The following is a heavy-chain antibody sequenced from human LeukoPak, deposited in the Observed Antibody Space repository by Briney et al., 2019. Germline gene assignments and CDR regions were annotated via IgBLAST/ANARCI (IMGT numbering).Heavy chain of an antibody. V-gene: IGHV4-59*01. CDR3: ARDPGRSSSWYPGLGSYWFDP. J-gene: IGHJ5*02. D-gene: IGHD6-13*01. CDR2: IYYSGST. CDR1: GGSISSYY. Sequence: PSETLSLTCTVSGGSISSYYWSWIRQPPGKGLEWIGYIYYSGSTNYNSSLKSRVTISVDTSKNQFSLKLSSVTAADTAVYYCARDPGRSSSWYPGLGSYWFDPWGQGTLVTVSS.